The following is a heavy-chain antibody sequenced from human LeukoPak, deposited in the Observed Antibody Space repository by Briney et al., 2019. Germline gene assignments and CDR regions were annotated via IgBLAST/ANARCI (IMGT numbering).Heavy chain of an antibody. D-gene: IGHD5-12*01. J-gene: IGHJ4*02. CDR1: GYTFGSYG. Sequence: ASVKVSCKASGYTFGSYGISWVRQAPGQGLEWMGGIIPIFGTANYAQKFQGRVTITADESTSTAYMELSSLRSEDTAVYYCARGPYSGYDSYWGQGTLVTVSS. V-gene: IGHV1-69*13. CDR3: ARGPYSGYDSY. CDR2: IIPIFGTA.